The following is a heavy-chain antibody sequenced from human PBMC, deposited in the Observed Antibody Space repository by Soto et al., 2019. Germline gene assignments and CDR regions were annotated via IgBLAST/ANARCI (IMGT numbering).Heavy chain of an antibody. J-gene: IGHJ4*02. CDR1: GFTFSSYA. V-gene: IGHV3-23*01. CDR2: ISGSGGST. CDR3: AKDHGPHYYDSSGYYSLYYFDY. Sequence: GGSLRLSCAASGFTFSSYAMSWVRQAPGKGLEWVSGISGSGGSTYYAESMRGRFTISRDNSKNTLYLQMNSLRAEDTAAYYCAKDHGPHYYDSSGYYSLYYFDYWGQGPLVTVS. D-gene: IGHD3-22*01.